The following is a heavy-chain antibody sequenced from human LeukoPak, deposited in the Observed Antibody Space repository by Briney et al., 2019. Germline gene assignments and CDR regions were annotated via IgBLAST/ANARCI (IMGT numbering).Heavy chain of an antibody. Sequence: PGRSLRLSCAASGFTFDDYAMHWVRQAPGKGLEWVSGISWNSGSIGYADSVKGRFTISRDNAKNSLYLQMNSLRAEDTALYYCAKDTYDILTGYYVSWGQGTLVTVSS. CDR1: GFTFDDYA. V-gene: IGHV3-9*01. D-gene: IGHD3-9*01. J-gene: IGHJ5*02. CDR3: AKDTYDILTGYYVS. CDR2: ISWNSGSI.